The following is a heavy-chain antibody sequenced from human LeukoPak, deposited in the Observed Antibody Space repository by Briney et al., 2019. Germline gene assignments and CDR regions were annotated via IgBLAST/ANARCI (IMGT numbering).Heavy chain of an antibody. V-gene: IGHV4-4*09. CDR3: ASTPSGSLDV. Sequence: SKTLSLTCTVSGGSISSYYWSWIRQPPGKGLEWIGYIYTSGSTNYNPSLKSRVTISVDTSKNQFSLKLSSVTAADTAVYYCASTPSGSLDVWGKGTTVTVSS. CDR1: GGSISSYY. CDR2: IYTSGST. D-gene: IGHD2-15*01. J-gene: IGHJ6*04.